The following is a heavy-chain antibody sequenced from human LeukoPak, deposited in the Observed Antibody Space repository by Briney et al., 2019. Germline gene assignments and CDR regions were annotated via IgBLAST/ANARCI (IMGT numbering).Heavy chain of an antibody. D-gene: IGHD3-22*01. CDR3: ARGETAGSGYYYPHRMYNWFDP. V-gene: IGHV4-34*01. CDR2: INHSGST. CDR1: GGSFSGYY. J-gene: IGHJ5*02. Sequence: SETLSLTSAVYGGSFSGYYWSWIRQPPGKGLEWIGEINHSGSTNYNPSLKSRVTISVDTSKNQFSLKLSSVTAADTAVYYCARGETAGSGYYYPHRMYNWFDPWGQGTLVTVSS.